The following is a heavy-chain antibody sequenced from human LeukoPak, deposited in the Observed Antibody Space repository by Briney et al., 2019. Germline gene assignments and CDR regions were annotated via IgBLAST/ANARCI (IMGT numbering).Heavy chain of an antibody. Sequence: SETLSLTCTVSGGSIIRSDYYWGWIRQPPGKGLEWIGSIYYSGSTYYNPSLKSRVTISVDTSKNQFSLQLNSVTAADTAIYCCAREVSSADYYHYYGMDVWGQGTSVTVSS. CDR2: IYYSGST. V-gene: IGHV4-39*01. CDR3: AREVSSADYYHYYGMDV. D-gene: IGHD2-2*01. CDR1: GGSIIRSDYY. J-gene: IGHJ6*02.